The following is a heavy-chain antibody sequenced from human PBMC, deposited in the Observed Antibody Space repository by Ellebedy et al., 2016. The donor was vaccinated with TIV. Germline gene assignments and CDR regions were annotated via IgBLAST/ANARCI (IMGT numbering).Heavy chain of an antibody. V-gene: IGHV3-74*01. CDR1: GFTFSSYW. D-gene: IGHD2-15*01. J-gene: IGHJ4*02. Sequence: PGGSLRLSCVASGFTFSSYWMHWVRQAPGKGLVWVSRINTDGSSTTYVDSVKGRFTISRDNAKNTLYRQMNTLRAEDTAVYYCARKRYCSGGNCYALGYWGQGTLVIVSS. CDR3: ARKRYCSGGNCYALGY. CDR2: INTDGSST.